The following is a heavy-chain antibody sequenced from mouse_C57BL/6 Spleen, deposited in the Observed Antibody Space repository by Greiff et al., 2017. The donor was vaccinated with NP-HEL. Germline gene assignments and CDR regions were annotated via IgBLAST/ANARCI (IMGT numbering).Heavy chain of an antibody. CDR1: GYTFTSYW. Sequence: VQLQQPGAELVMPGASVKLSCKASGYTFTSYWMHWVKQRPGQGLEWIGEIDPSDSYTNCNQKFKGKSTLTVDKSSSTAYMQLSSLTSEDSAVYYCARRYYGSTSFYFDYWGQGTTLTVSS. J-gene: IGHJ2*01. V-gene: IGHV1-69*01. CDR2: IDPSDSYT. CDR3: ARRYYGSTSFYFDY. D-gene: IGHD1-1*01.